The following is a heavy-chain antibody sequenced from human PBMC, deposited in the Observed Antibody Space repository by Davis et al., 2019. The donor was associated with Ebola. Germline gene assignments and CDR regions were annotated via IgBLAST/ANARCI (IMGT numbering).Heavy chain of an antibody. CDR2: ISSSSSYT. CDR3: ARELRSTSDRGHRKYYFDY. V-gene: IGHV3-11*06. Sequence: GGSLRLSCAASGFTFSDYYMSWIRKAPGKGLEWVSYISSSSSYTNYADAVKGRFTISRDNAKNSLYLQMNSLRAEATAVYYCARELRSTSDRGHRKYYFDYWGQGTLVTVSS. CDR1: GFTFSDYY. D-gene: IGHD2-2*01. J-gene: IGHJ4*02.